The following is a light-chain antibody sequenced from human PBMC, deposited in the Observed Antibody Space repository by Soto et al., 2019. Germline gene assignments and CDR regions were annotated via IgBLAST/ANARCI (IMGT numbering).Light chain of an antibody. CDR3: QSYDSSLSGYV. CDR2: GNS. J-gene: IGLJ1*01. CDR1: SSNIGAGYD. Sequence: QSLLTHPPSVSGAPGQRVTISCTGSSSNIGAGYDVHWYQQLPGTAPKLLIYGNSNRPSGVPDRFSGSKSGTSASLAITGLQAEDEADYYCQSYDSSLSGYVFGTGTKSPS. V-gene: IGLV1-40*01.